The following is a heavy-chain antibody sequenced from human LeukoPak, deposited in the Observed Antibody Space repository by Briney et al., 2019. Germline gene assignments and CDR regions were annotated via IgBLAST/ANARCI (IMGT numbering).Heavy chain of an antibody. CDR2: FDPEDGET. Sequence: ASVKVSCKVSGYTLTELSMHWVRQAPGKGLEWMGGFDPEDGETIYAQKFRGRATMTEDTSTDTAYMELSSLRSEDTAVYYCATSRYDFWSGYSVPYWGQGTLVTVSS. CDR1: GYTLTELS. V-gene: IGHV1-24*01. D-gene: IGHD3-3*01. J-gene: IGHJ4*02. CDR3: ATSRYDFWSGYSVPY.